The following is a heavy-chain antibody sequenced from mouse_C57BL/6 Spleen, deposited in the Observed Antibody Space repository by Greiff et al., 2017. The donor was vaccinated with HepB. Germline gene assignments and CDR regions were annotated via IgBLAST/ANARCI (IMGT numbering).Heavy chain of an antibody. J-gene: IGHJ2*01. CDR1: GYAFSSSW. Sequence: QVQLQQSGPELVKPGASVKISCKASGYAFSSSWMNWVKQRPGKGLEWIGRIYPGDGDTNYNGKFKGKATLTADTSSNTASMQRSSLTSEDSAVYCCARSGVYYVSSFNWGQGTTLTVSS. CDR3: ARSGVYYVSSFN. CDR2: IYPGDGDT. D-gene: IGHD1-1*01. V-gene: IGHV1-82*01.